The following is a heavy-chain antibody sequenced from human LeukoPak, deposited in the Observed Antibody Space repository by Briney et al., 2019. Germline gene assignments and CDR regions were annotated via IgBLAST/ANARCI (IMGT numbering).Heavy chain of an antibody. Sequence: GGSLRLSCAASGFTVSGNYMSWVRQAPGKGLEWVSVIYGGGSTYYADSVKGRFTISRDNSKNTLYLQMNSLRAEDTAVYYCARVEHGSGANWFDPWGQGTLVTVSS. CDR2: IYGGGST. CDR1: GFTVSGNY. CDR3: ARVEHGSGANWFDP. V-gene: IGHV3-53*01. J-gene: IGHJ5*02. D-gene: IGHD3-10*01.